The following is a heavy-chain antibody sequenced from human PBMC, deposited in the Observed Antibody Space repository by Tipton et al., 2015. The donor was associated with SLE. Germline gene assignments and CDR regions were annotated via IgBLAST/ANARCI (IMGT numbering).Heavy chain of an antibody. V-gene: IGHV3-53*01. Sequence: SLRLSCAASGFTFSNAWMSWVRQAPGKGLEWVSVIYSGGSTYYADSVKGRFTISRDNSKNTLYLQMNSLRAEDTAVYHCARARGVGVFAGAFDIWGQGTMVTVSS. CDR2: IYSGGST. D-gene: IGHD3-10*01. CDR1: GFTFSNAW. J-gene: IGHJ3*02. CDR3: ARARGVGVFAGAFDI.